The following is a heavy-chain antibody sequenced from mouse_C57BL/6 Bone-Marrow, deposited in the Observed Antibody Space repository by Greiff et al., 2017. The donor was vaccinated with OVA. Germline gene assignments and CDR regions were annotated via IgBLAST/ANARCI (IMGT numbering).Heavy chain of an antibody. CDR3: ARSNGCFDC. D-gene: IGHD4-1*01. Sequence: QVQLQQSGAELVRPGTSVKMSCKASGYTFTTYWIGWAKQRPGHGLEWIGDIYPGGGYTNYNEKFKGKAKLTAVNSSSTAYMQFSSLTSEDSAIYYGARSNGCFDCWGQGTTLTVSS. CDR1: GYTFTTYW. CDR2: IYPGGGYT. J-gene: IGHJ2*01. V-gene: IGHV1-63*01.